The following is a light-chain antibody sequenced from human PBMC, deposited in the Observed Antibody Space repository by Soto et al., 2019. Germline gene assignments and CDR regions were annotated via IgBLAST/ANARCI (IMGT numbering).Light chain of an antibody. J-gene: IGLJ2*01. CDR2: EVS. V-gene: IGLV2-8*01. CDR3: TSYAGSNNLL. Sequence: QSVLTQPPSASGSPGQSVTISCTETSSDVGGYDFVSWYQQHPDKAPKLMIYEVSKRRSGVPDRFSGSKSGNTASLTVSGLQADDEGDYYCTSYAGSNNLLFGGGTKLTVL. CDR1: SSDVGGYDF.